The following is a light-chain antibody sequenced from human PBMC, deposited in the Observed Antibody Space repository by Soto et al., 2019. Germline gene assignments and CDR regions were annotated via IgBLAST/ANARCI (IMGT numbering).Light chain of an antibody. Sequence: EIVFTQSPSTLSLYKGERATLSCRASQSVSSYLAWYQQKPGQAPRLLIYDASNRATGIPARFSGSGSGTDFTLTISSLEPEDFAVYYCQQRSDWPLTFGGGTKVDI. CDR1: QSVSSY. J-gene: IGKJ4*01. CDR2: DAS. V-gene: IGKV3-11*01. CDR3: QQRSDWPLT.